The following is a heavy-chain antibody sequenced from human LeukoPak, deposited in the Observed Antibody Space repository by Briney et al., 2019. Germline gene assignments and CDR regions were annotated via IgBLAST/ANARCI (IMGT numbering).Heavy chain of an antibody. CDR3: ARGTRWLQSCFGY. V-gene: IGHV1-3*01. J-gene: IGHJ4*02. CDR2: INAGNGNT. D-gene: IGHD5-24*01. Sequence: ASVKVSCKASGYTFTSYAMHWVRQAPGQRLEWMGWINAGNGNTKYSQKFQGRVTITRDTSASTAYMELSSLRSEDTAVYYCARGTRWLQSCFGYWGQGTLVTVSS. CDR1: GYTFTSYA.